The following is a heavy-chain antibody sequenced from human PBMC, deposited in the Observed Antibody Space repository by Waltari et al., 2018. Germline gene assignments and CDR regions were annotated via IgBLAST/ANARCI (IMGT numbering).Heavy chain of an antibody. CDR3: ARDRGRGLYLDT. D-gene: IGHD2-15*01. Sequence: QLQQSGPGLVKPSGTLSPICAVFGDSLSSTYWWSWVRQSPGRGLEWIGQVHGSGRTNYNPSFAGRVTMSLDTSAYHFALKLTSATAADTALYFCARDRGRGLYLDTWGQGTLVTVSP. V-gene: IGHV4-4*02. CDR1: GDSLSSTYW. J-gene: IGHJ4*02. CDR2: VHGSGRT.